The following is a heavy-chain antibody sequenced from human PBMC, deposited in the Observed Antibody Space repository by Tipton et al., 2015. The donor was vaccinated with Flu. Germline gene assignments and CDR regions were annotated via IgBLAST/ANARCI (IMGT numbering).Heavy chain of an antibody. Sequence: LSLTCSVSGDSIGSDYYWGWIRQPPGKGLEWVSGISWDGDQSRYADSVRGRLTISRDNARRSLHLQMNSLRVEDTALYFCVKQKAGRFLDWSDPFDIWGPGTMVTVSS. CDR1: GDSIGSDYY. D-gene: IGHD3/OR15-3a*01. CDR3: VKQKAGRFLDWSDPFDI. CDR2: ISWDGDQS. V-gene: IGHV3-9*01. J-gene: IGHJ3*02.